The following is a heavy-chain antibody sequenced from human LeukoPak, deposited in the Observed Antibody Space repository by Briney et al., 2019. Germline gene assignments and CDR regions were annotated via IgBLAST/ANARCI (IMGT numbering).Heavy chain of an antibody. Sequence: GGSLRLSCAASGFTFSSYWMHWVRQAPGKGLVWVSRINTDGSSTSYADSVKGRSTISRDNAKNTLYLQMNSLRAEDTAVYYCARVKDYYDSSNAFDIWGQGTMVTVSS. CDR1: GFTFSSYW. D-gene: IGHD3-22*01. CDR2: INTDGSST. V-gene: IGHV3-74*01. CDR3: ARVKDYYDSSNAFDI. J-gene: IGHJ3*02.